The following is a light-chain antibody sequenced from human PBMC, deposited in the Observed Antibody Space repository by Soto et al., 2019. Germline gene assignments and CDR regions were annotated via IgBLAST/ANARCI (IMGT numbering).Light chain of an antibody. Sequence: QSVLTQPPSVSGSPGQSVTISCTWISSNIGAGKDVHWYRQLPGAAPKFLISDSNHRPSGVPDRFSVSKSGASASLAITGLRAEDEGDYFCQSYGTSLSGLYVFGTGTKVTVL. V-gene: IGLV1-40*01. CDR3: QSYGTSLSGLYV. CDR1: SSNIGAGKD. J-gene: IGLJ1*01. CDR2: DSN.